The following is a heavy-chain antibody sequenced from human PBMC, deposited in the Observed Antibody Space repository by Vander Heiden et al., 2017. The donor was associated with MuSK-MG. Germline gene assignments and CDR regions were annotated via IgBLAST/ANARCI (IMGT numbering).Heavy chain of an antibody. CDR1: GFTVSSNA. D-gene: IGHD5-18*01. CDR2: IFSAGNT. V-gene: IGHV3-53*01. Sequence: EAQLVESGGGLIQPGGSLRLSCAASGFTVSSNAMGWVRQAPGKGLDWVLTIFSAGNTKYADSVKGRFTLSRDNSKNTVSLQMNSLSAEDTAVYHCASLGYSYAGGGQGTPVTVSS. CDR3: ASLGYSYAG. J-gene: IGHJ4*02.